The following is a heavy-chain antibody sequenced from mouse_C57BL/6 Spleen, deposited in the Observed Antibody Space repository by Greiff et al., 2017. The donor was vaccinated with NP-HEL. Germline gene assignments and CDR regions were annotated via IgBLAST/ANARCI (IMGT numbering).Heavy chain of an antibody. CDR2: INPSTGGT. Sequence: VQLKQSGPELVKPGASVKISCKASGYSFTGYYMNWVKQSPEKSLEWIGEINPSTGGTTYNQKFKAKATLTVDKSSSTDDMQLKSLKSEDSAVYYCAINYGTCPSYFDYWGQGTTLTVSS. V-gene: IGHV1-42*01. CDR3: AINYGTCPSYFDY. D-gene: IGHD2-1*01. CDR1: GYSFTGYY. J-gene: IGHJ2*01.